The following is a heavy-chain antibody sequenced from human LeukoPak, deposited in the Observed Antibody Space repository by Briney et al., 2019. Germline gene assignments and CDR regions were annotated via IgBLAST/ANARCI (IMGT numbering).Heavy chain of an antibody. Sequence: SETLPLTCAVYGGSFSGYYWSWIRQPPGKGLEWIGEINHSGSTNYNPSLKSRVTISVDTSKNQFSLKLSSVTAADTAVYYCARVFYYYYGMDVWGQGTTVTASS. J-gene: IGHJ6*02. CDR1: GGSFSGYY. CDR2: INHSGST. V-gene: IGHV4-34*01. CDR3: ARVFYYYYGMDV.